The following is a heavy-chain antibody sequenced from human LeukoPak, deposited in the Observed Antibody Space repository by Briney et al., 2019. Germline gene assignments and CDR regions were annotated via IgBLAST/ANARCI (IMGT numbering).Heavy chain of an antibody. V-gene: IGHV4-59*01. CDR3: ARYSRSSQYFDS. Sequence: PSETLSLTCTVSGGSISTFFWSWIRQPPGKGLEWIGYIYYSGSTNYKPSLKSRVTISVDTSKNQFSLKLSSVTAADTAVYYCARYSRSSQYFDSWGQGTLVTV. CDR1: GGSISTFF. CDR2: IYYSGST. D-gene: IGHD5-18*01. J-gene: IGHJ4*02.